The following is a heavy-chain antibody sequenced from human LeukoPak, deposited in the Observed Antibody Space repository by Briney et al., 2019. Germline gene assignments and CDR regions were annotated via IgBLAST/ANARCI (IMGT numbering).Heavy chain of an antibody. D-gene: IGHD3-3*01. CDR3: ARHVPATIFFNWFDP. Sequence: KTSETLSLTCTVSRGSISSSSYYWGWIRQPPGRGLEWIGSVYYSGSPYYSPSLKSRVTISVYTSKNQFSLKLNSVTAADTAVYYCARHVPATIFFNWFDPWGQGTLVTVSS. CDR1: RGSISSSSYY. V-gene: IGHV4-39*01. CDR2: VYYSGSP. J-gene: IGHJ5*02.